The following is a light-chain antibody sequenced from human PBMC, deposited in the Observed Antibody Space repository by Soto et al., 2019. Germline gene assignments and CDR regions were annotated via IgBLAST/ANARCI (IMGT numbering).Light chain of an antibody. CDR2: DAS. Sequence: EIVLTQSPGTLSLSPEERATLSCRASQSVSGNYIAWYQQKPGQAPRLLISDASSRASGISDRFSGSGSGTDFILTISRLEPEDFAVYYCLQYVGSSHTFGGGTKVEI. CDR3: LQYVGSSHT. J-gene: IGKJ4*01. CDR1: QSVSGNY. V-gene: IGKV3-20*01.